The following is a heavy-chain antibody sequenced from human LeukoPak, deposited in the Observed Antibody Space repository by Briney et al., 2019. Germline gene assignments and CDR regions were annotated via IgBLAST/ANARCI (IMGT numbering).Heavy chain of an antibody. D-gene: IGHD3-10*01. V-gene: IGHV4-34*01. CDR3: ARHRRLTMVRRFGWFDP. CDR2: INHSGST. CDR1: GGSISGYY. Sequence: SETLSLTCTVSGGSISGYYWSRIRQPPGKGLEWIGEINHSGSTNYNPSLKSRVTISVDTSKNQFSLKLSSVTAADTAVYYCARHRRLTMVRRFGWFDPWGQGTLVTVSS. J-gene: IGHJ5*02.